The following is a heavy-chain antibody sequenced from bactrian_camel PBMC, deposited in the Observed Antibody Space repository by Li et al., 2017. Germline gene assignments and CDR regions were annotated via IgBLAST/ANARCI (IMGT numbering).Heavy chain of an antibody. V-gene: IGHV3S10*01. D-gene: IGHD2*01. CDR1: GYTYRSVY. Sequence: VQLVESGGGSVPAGGSLRLSCRVSSVGYTYRSVYMGWFRQSPGNERGGVAVLDSDNKPMYADFSKGRFTISKDNANNTVNLMMNSLKVEDTAMYYCAANFGSYCSGPYLARRANFEGQGTQVTVS. J-gene: IGHJ4*01. CDR2: LDSDNKP.